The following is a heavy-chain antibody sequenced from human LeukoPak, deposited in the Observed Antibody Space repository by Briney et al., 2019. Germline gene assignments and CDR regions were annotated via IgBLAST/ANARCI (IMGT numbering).Heavy chain of an antibody. CDR2: INSDGSST. CDR3: ARSDWFDP. Sequence: PGGSLRLSCAASGFTFRSYWMHWVRQAPGKGLVWVSCINSDGSSTSYADSVKGRFTISRDNAKNTLYLQMNSLRAEDTAVYYCARSDWFDPWGQGTLVTVSS. V-gene: IGHV3-74*01. J-gene: IGHJ5*02. CDR1: GFTFRSYW.